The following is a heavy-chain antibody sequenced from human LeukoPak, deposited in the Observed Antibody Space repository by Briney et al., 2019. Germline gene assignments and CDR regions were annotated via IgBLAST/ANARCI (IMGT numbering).Heavy chain of an antibody. V-gene: IGHV3-30*04. D-gene: IGHD4-17*01. CDR2: ISYDGALK. CDR1: GFTFSSYA. J-gene: IGHJ4*02. Sequence: GRSLRLSCAASGFTFSSYAMHWVRQAPGKGLEWVAVISYDGALKDYADSVKGRFTISRDTSKNTLYLQMNSLRAEDTAVYYCAKGSWAYGDYLYNYFDYWGQGTRVTVSS. CDR3: AKGSWAYGDYLYNYFDY.